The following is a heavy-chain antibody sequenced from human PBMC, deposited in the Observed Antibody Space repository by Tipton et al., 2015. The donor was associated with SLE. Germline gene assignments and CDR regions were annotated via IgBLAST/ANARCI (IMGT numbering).Heavy chain of an antibody. Sequence: SLRLSCAASGLTFDDYAMHWVRQAPGKGLEWVSGITWKSDNIGYADSVKGRFTISRDNSKNTLYLQMNGLRPEDTAVYYCARRVGSYYGMDVWGQGTTVTV. J-gene: IGHJ6*02. V-gene: IGHV3-9*01. CDR3: ARRVGSYYGMDV. CDR2: ITWKSDNI. D-gene: IGHD3-10*01. CDR1: GLTFDDYA.